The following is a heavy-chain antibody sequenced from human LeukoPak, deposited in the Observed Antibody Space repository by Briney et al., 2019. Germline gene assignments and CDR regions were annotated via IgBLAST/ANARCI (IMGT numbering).Heavy chain of an antibody. D-gene: IGHD6-19*01. Sequence: ASVKVSCKASGFTFTSSAMQWVRQARGQRLEWIGWIVVGSGNTNYAQKFQGRVTMTRDTSTSTVYMELSSLKSEDTAIYYCASKDSSGWYEEAWGQGTLVTVSS. CDR2: IVVGSGNT. J-gene: IGHJ5*02. CDR1: GFTFTSSA. V-gene: IGHV1-58*02. CDR3: ASKDSSGWYEEA.